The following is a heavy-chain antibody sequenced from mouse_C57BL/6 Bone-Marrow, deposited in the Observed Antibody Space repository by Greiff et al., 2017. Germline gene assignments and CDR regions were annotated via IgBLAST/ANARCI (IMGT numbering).Heavy chain of an antibody. CDR3: ARRTGKGFAY. CDR1: GYTFTSYG. J-gene: IGHJ3*01. Sequence: QVQLKQSGAELARPGASVKLSCKASGYTFTSYGISWVKQRTGQGLEWIGEIYPRSGNTYYNEKFKGKATLTADKSSSTAYMELRSLTSEDSAVYFCARRTGKGFAYWGQGTLVTVSA. V-gene: IGHV1-81*01. CDR2: IYPRSGNT. D-gene: IGHD4-1*01.